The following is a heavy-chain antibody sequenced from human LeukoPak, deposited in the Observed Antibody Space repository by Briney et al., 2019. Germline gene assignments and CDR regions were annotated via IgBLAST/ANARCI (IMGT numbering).Heavy chain of an antibody. CDR1: GFRFSDYY. Sequence: PGGSLRLSCAASGFRFSDYYMSWIRQAPGKGLEWFSYISSPGSTTYCADSVKGRFTISRDNAKNSLSLQMNSLRADDTAVYYCASGIQPRLSWFFDLWGRGTLVTVSS. CDR3: ASGIQPRLSWFFDL. J-gene: IGHJ2*01. CDR2: ISSPGSTT. V-gene: IGHV3-11*01. D-gene: IGHD5-18*01.